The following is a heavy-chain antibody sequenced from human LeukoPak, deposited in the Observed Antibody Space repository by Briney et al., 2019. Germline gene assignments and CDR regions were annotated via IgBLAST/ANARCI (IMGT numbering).Heavy chain of an antibody. CDR3: ARDPPSQH. CDR2: ISYDGSNK. V-gene: IGHV3-30-3*01. CDR1: GFTFSSYA. J-gene: IGHJ1*01. Sequence: PGGSLRLSCAASGFTFSSYAMHWVRQAPGKGLEWVAVISYDGSNKYYADSVKGRFTISRDNAKNSLYLQMNSLRAEDTAVYYCARDPPSQHWGQGTLVTVSS.